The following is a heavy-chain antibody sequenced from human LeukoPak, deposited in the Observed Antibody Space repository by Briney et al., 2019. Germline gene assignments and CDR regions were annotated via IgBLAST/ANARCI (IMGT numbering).Heavy chain of an antibody. V-gene: IGHV3-13*01. CDR2: VSSGFHA. D-gene: IGHD6-13*01. Sequence: PGGSLRLSCTASGFTLGSHDMHWVRQIPGQGLEWVAAVSSGFHAFFADSVQGRFTVSREDARNSLYLQMNSLRVEDTAVYYCARDGFVGAADYWGQGTLVTVSS. J-gene: IGHJ4*02. CDR3: ARDGFVGAADY. CDR1: GFTLGSHD.